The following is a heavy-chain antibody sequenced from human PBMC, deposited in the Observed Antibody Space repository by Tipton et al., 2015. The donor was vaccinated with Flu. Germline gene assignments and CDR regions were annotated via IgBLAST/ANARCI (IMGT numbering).Heavy chain of an antibody. V-gene: IGHV4-39*02. Sequence: TLSLTCTVSSGSIRSTNYFCAWIRQLPGKRLELIGSIFPSGTTYYNPSLKSRVTISVDTSKSHFSLMLRFVTAADTAVYYCARLSYYDVDLKNFYFDYWGQGALVTVSS. CDR2: IFPSGTT. CDR3: ARLSYYDVDLKNFYFDY. D-gene: IGHD3-10*02. CDR1: SGSIRSTNYF. J-gene: IGHJ4*02.